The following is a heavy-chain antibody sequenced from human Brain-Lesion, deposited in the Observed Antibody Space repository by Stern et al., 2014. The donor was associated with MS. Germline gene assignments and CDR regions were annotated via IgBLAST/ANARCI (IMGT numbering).Heavy chain of an antibody. CDR1: GYIFTGYY. CDR2: LNPATGGT. CDR3: ARDQRGITIFGVVTDYYYLGMDV. J-gene: IGHJ6*02. D-gene: IGHD3-3*01. V-gene: IGHV1-2*02. Sequence: VQLVESGAEVKKPGDSVKVSCKTSGYIFTGYYIHWVRQAPGQGLEWMAWLNPATGGTKEAQKFQGRVTMSRDTSISTAYVELSSLTSDDTAVYYCARDQRGITIFGVVTDYYYLGMDVWGQGTTVTVSS.